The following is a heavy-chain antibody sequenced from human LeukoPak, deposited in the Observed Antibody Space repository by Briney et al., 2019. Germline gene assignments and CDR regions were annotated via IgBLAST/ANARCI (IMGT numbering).Heavy chain of an antibody. J-gene: IGHJ6*02. CDR3: ARDTYGSGSYYTPFYYYYYGMDV. Sequence: GGSLRLSCAASGFTFSSYWMHWVRQAPGKGLVWVSRINSDGSSTSYADTVKGRFTISRDNSKNTLYLQMNSLRAEDTAVYYCARDTYGSGSYYTPFYYYYYGMDVWGQGTTVTVSS. V-gene: IGHV3-74*01. CDR2: INSDGSST. CDR1: GFTFSSYW. D-gene: IGHD3-10*01.